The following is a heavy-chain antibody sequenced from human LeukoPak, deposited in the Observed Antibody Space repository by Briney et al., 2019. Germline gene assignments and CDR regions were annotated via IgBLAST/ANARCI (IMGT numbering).Heavy chain of an antibody. V-gene: IGHV1-8*01. D-gene: IGHD6-19*01. CDR3: ARGSGTYYYYYGMDV. CDR1: GYTLTSYD. CDR2: MNPNSGNT. Sequence: ASVKVSCKASGYTLTSYDINWVREATGQGLGWMGWMNPNSGNTGYAQKFQGRVTMTRNTSISTAYMELSSLRSEDTAVYYCARGSGTYYYYYGMDVWGQGTTVTVSS. J-gene: IGHJ6*02.